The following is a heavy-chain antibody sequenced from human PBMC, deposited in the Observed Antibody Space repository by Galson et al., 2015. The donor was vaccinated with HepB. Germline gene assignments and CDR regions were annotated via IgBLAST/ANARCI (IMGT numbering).Heavy chain of an antibody. CDR1: GDSVSSNSAT. V-gene: IGHV6-1*01. CDR2: TYYKSKWYN. D-gene: IGHD2-21*01. Sequence: CAISGDSVSSNSATWNWIRQSPSRGLEWLGRTYYKSKWYNDYAVSVKSRITINPDTSKNQFSLQLNSVTPEDTAVYYCARHSRDPYYFDYWGQGTLVTVSS. J-gene: IGHJ4*02. CDR3: ARHSRDPYYFDY.